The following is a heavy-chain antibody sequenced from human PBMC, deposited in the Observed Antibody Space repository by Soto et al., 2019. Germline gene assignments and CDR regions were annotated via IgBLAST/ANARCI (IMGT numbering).Heavy chain of an antibody. Sequence: QMHLVESGGGVVQPGRSLTLSWVASGFTFTSYGIHWVRQAPGKGLEWVAVIWYDGSNKYYGDSVKGRFSISRDNSKNTVYLQMNSLRAEDTAVYYCARDRRFFEWLDYWGQGTLVSVSS. J-gene: IGHJ4*02. V-gene: IGHV3-33*01. CDR3: ARDRRFFEWLDY. D-gene: IGHD3-3*01. CDR2: IWYDGSNK. CDR1: GFTFTSYG.